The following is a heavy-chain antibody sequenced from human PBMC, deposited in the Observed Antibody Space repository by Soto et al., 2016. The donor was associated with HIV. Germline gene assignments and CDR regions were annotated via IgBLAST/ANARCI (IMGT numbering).Heavy chain of an antibody. J-gene: IGHJ3*02. Sequence: QVQLVQSGAEVKKPGASVKVSCKASGYTFSNHYMHWVRQAPGQGLEWMGWINPNSGGTNYAQKFQGRVTMTRDTSISTAYMELSRLRSDDTAVFYCAREIVSTEDDAFDIWGQGTMVTVSS. CDR3: AREIVSTEDDAFDI. V-gene: IGHV1-2*02. D-gene: IGHD5-12*01. CDR1: GYTFSNHY. CDR2: INPNSGGT.